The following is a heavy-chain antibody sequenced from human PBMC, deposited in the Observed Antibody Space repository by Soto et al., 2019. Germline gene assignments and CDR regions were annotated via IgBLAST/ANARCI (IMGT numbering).Heavy chain of an antibody. J-gene: IGHJ3*02. CDR2: VYNSGSP. V-gene: IGHV4-59*01. Sequence: QVRLQESGPGLVKPSETLSLTCTVSGAAMSSYYWSWIRQSPGKGLEWIGYVYNSGSPTYNPSLKSRVTISVDTAKYQFSLSLTSVTAADTAVYYCASESTVYYSDAFDIWGQGTRVIVSS. CDR1: GAAMSSYY. CDR3: ASESTVYYSDAFDI. D-gene: IGHD3-22*01.